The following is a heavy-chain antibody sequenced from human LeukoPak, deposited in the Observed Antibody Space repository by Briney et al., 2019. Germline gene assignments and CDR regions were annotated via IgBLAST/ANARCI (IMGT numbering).Heavy chain of an antibody. J-gene: IGHJ6*03. CDR2: INPNSGGT. CDR1: GYSFTGYY. Sequence: ASVKVSCKASGYSFTGYYMHWVRQAPGQGLEWMGWINPNSGGTNYAQKFQGRVTMTRDTSISTAYMELSSLRSEDTAVYYCARGDYYGDYQSWLYYYYYMDVWGKGTTVTISS. CDR3: ARGDYYGDYQSWLYYYYYMDV. V-gene: IGHV1-2*02. D-gene: IGHD4-17*01.